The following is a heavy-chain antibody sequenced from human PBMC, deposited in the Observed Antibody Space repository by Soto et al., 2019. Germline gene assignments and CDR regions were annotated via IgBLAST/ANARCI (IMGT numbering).Heavy chain of an antibody. V-gene: IGHV1-69*12. CDR1: GGTFSNFA. CDR2: IIPKFSAP. CDR3: GRDRVMRGNSYYYGMDV. Sequence: VLLEQSGAEVKKPGSSVKVSCKTSGGTFSNFAISWVRLAPGQGLEWMGVIIPKFSAPTYAQKFQGRVMITADESTSTAFMELSSLISEDTAVYFCGRDRVMRGNSYYYGMDVWGQGTTVIVSS. J-gene: IGHJ6*02. D-gene: IGHD2-21*01.